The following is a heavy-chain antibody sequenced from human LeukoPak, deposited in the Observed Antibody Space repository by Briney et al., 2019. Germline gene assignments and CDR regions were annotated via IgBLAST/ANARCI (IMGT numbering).Heavy chain of an antibody. CDR2: ISGSGGST. CDR1: GFTFSHYA. Sequence: AGGPPRLSCAASGFTFSHYAMSWVRQAPGKGLEWVSGISGSGGSTYYADSVKGRFTVSRDNSKNTLYLQMTSLRVEDTAVYYCAKELAYAYYFDVWGKGTTVTVSS. J-gene: IGHJ6*03. V-gene: IGHV3-23*01. CDR3: AKELAYAYYFDV. D-gene: IGHD1-1*01.